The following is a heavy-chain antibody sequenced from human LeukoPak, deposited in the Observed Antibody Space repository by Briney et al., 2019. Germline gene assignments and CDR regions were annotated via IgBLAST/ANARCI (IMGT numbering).Heavy chain of an antibody. D-gene: IGHD2-15*01. CDR2: IYPGDSGT. V-gene: IGHV5-51*01. Sequence: GESLKISCKSFGYSFTKYWSAWVRQMPGKGLEWMGIIYPGDSGTRYSPSFQGQVTISADKSISTAYLQWSSLKASDTAMYYCARRGLINCYVNYWGQGTLVTVSS. J-gene: IGHJ4*02. CDR1: GYSFTKYW. CDR3: ARRGLINCYVNY.